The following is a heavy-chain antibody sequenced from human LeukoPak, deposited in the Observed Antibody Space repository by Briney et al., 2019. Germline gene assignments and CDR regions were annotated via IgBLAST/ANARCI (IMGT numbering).Heavy chain of an antibody. CDR3: ARGPPPDFDC. CDR2: IYSSGST. CDR1: GGSISSYY. J-gene: IGHJ4*02. V-gene: IGHV4-4*07. Sequence: PSETLSLTCTVSGGSISSYYWSWIRQPAGKGLEWIGRIYSSGSTDYNPSLKSRVTMSVDTSKNQFSLNLRSVTAADTAVYYCARGPPPDFDCWGQGTLVTVSS.